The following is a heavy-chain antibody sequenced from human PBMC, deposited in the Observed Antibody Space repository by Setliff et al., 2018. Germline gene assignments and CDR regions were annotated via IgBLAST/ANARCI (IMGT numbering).Heavy chain of an antibody. J-gene: IGHJ6*03. V-gene: IGHV4-59*01. CDR3: ARGPPGYYYYMNV. CDR2: LYYSGNT. CDR1: GGSISSYY. Sequence: SETLSLTCTVSGGSISSYYWGWIRQPPGKGLEWIGYLYYSGNTNYNPSLKSRVTISGDTSQNYFSLKLTSVTEADTAVYYCARGPPGYYYYMNVWGQGTTVTVSS.